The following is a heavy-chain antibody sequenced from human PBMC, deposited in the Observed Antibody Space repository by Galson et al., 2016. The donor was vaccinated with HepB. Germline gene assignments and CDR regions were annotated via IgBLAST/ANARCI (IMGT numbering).Heavy chain of an antibody. V-gene: IGHV4-39*01. CDR3: ARSNGRKFNRRAFDI. CDR2: IYDIGSP. CDR1: GGSISSSTNA. Sequence: SETLSLTCGVSGGSISSSTNAWAWIRQPPGKGLEWIATIYDIGSPYYNPSLTSRVTISVDTSKRKCSLKLTSVIAAATAMYFCARSNGRKFNRRAFDIWGQETMVTVSS. J-gene: IGHJ3*02. D-gene: IGHD2-8*01.